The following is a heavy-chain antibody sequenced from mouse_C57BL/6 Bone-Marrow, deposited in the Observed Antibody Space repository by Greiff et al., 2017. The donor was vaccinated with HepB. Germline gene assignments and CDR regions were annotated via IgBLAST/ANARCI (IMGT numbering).Heavy chain of an antibody. CDR3: ARDYYGSSYDYAMDY. Sequence: VQLQQPGAELVRPGSSVKLSCKASGYTFTSYWMHWVKQRPIQGLEWIGNIDPSDSETHYNQKFKDKATLTVDKSPSTAYMQLSSLTSEDSAVYYCARDYYGSSYDYAMDYWGQGTSVTVSS. J-gene: IGHJ4*01. V-gene: IGHV1-52*01. D-gene: IGHD1-1*01. CDR2: IDPSDSET. CDR1: GYTFTSYW.